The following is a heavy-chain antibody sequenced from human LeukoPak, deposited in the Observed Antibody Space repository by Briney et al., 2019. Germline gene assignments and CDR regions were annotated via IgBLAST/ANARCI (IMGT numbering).Heavy chain of an antibody. CDR3: ARASIMITFGGVIVGLYYFDY. D-gene: IGHD3-16*02. CDR2: ISAYNGNT. J-gene: IGHJ4*02. CDR1: GYTFTSYG. V-gene: IGHV1-18*04. Sequence: EASVKVSCKASGYTFTSYGISWVRQAPGQGLEWVGWISAYNGNTNYAQKLQGRVTMTTDTSTSTAYMELRSLRSDDTAVYYCARASIMITFGGVIVGLYYFDYWGQGTLVTVSS.